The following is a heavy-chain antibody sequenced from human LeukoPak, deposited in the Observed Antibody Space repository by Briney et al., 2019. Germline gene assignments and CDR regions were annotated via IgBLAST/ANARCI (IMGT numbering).Heavy chain of an antibody. V-gene: IGHV3-23*01. CDR2: ISGSGGGT. J-gene: IGHJ4*02. Sequence: GGSLRLSCAVSGITLSNYGMSWVRQAPGKGLEWVADISGSGGGTHYADSVKGRFTISRDNSRNTLFLQMNSLRAEDTAVYFCAKRGVVIRVFLVGFHKEANYFDSWGRGALVTVSS. CDR3: AKRGVVIRVFLVGFHKEANYFDS. D-gene: IGHD3-10*01. CDR1: GITLSNYG.